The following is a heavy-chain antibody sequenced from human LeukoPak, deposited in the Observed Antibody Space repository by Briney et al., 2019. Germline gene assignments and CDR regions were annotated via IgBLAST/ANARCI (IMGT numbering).Heavy chain of an antibody. D-gene: IGHD6-13*01. CDR3: AKTRPLDSSSWSHGDY. J-gene: IGHJ4*02. CDR2: ISGSGDST. CDR1: GFTFSSYA. V-gene: IGHV3-23*01. Sequence: GGSLRLSCAASGFTFSSYAMSWVRQAPGKGLEWVSAISGSGDSTYYGDSVKGRFTISRDNSKNTLYLQMNSLRAEDTAVYYCAKTRPLDSSSWSHGDYWGQGTLVTISS.